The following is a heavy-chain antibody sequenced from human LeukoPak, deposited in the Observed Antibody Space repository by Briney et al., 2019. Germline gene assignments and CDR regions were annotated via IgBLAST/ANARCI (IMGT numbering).Heavy chain of an antibody. V-gene: IGHV1-2*02. CDR1: GYTFTGYY. Sequence: GASVKVSCKASGYTFTGYYMHWVRXAXXXXXXXXGWINPNSGGTNYAQKFQGRVTMTRDTSISTAYMELSRLRSDDTAVYYCATILWFRELGFDYWGQGTLVTVSS. J-gene: IGHJ4*02. CDR2: INPNSGGT. D-gene: IGHD3-10*01. CDR3: ATILWFRELGFDY.